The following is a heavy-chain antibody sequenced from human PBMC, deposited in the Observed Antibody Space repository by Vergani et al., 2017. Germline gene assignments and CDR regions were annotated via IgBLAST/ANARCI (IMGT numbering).Heavy chain of an antibody. CDR1: GGSISSGSYY. Sequence: QVQLQQWGAGLVKPSQTLSLTCTVSGGSISSGSYYWSWIRQPAGKGLEWIGRIYTSGSTNYNPSLKSRVTISVDTSKNQFSLKLSSVTAADTAVYYCAAEVEMATIVRYWGQGTLVTVSS. J-gene: IGHJ4*02. D-gene: IGHD5-24*01. CDR3: AAEVEMATIVRY. CDR2: IYTSGST. V-gene: IGHV4-61*02.